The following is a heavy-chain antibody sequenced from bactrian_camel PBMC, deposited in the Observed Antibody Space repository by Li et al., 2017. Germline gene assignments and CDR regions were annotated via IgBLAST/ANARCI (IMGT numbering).Heavy chain of an antibody. D-gene: IGHD6*01. V-gene: IGHV3S53*01. CDR2: IDSDGST. CDR1: GYTYSSYC. J-gene: IGHJ7*01. Sequence: LVESGGGSVQAGGSLRLSCAASGYTYSSYCTGWFRQAPGKEREGVAAIDSDGSTTYADSVKGRFTISRDNAKNTVYLHMNSLKSEDTALYYCAAAPHWVVAGYRRITTAWITGAKEPRSPSP.